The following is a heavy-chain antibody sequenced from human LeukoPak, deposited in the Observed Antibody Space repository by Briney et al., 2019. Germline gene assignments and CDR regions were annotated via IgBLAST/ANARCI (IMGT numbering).Heavy chain of an antibody. D-gene: IGHD6-13*01. V-gene: IGHV3-9*01. CDR3: AKGEQQLVGAFDY. CDR2: ISWNSGSI. Sequence: GGSLRLSCAASGFTFDDYAMRWVRQAPGKGLEWVSGISWNSGSIGYADSVKGRFTISRDNAKNSLYLQMNSLRAEDTALYYCAKGEQQLVGAFDYWGQGILVTVSS. J-gene: IGHJ4*02. CDR1: GFTFDDYA.